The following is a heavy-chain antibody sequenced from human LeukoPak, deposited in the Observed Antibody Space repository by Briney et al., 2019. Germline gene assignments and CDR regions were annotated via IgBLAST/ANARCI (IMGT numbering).Heavy chain of an antibody. D-gene: IGHD3-9*01. CDR1: GGSFSGYY. J-gene: IGHJ3*02. V-gene: IGHV4-34*01. Sequence: PSETLSLTCAVYGGSFSGYYWSWIRQPPGKGLDWIGEINHSGSTNYNPSLKSRLTISVDTSKNHFSLRLSSVTAADTAIYYCVSGTLTRNAFDIWGQGTMVTVSS. CDR3: VSGTLTRNAFDI. CDR2: INHSGST.